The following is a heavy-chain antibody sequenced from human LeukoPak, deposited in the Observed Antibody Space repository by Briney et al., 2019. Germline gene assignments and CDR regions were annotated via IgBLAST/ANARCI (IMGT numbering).Heavy chain of an antibody. CDR3: VAIHYYYYYMDV. V-gene: IGHV4-39*07. Sequence: SETLSLTCTVSGGSISSSSYYWGWIRQPPGKGLEWIGSIYYSGSTYYNPSLKSRVTISVDTPKNQFSLKLSSVTAADTAVHYCVAIHYYYYYMDVWGKGTTVTVSS. CDR1: GGSISSSSYY. CDR2: IYYSGST. J-gene: IGHJ6*03. D-gene: IGHD2-21*01.